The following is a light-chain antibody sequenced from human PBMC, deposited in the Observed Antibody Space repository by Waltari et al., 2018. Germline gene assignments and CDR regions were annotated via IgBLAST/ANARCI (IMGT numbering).Light chain of an antibody. CDR2: GAS. CDR3: QQYGSSPVT. CDR1: QSVSSTY. V-gene: IGKV3-20*01. Sequence: EIVLTQSPGTLSLSPGERATLSCRTSQSVSSTYLAWYQQKPGQAPRLLIHGASSRVTGLPDRFSGSGSGTDFTLTISRLDPEDFAVYYCQQYGSSPVTFGPGTKVDIK. J-gene: IGKJ3*01.